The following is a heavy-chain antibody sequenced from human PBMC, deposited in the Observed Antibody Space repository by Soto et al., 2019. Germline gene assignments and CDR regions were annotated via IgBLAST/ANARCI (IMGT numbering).Heavy chain of an antibody. J-gene: IGHJ6*02. CDR1: GFIFSNYG. CDR2: ISYDGSNK. V-gene: IGHV3-30*18. D-gene: IGHD2-15*01. Sequence: PGGSLRLSCAASGFIFSNYGMHWVRQAPGKGLEWVAVISYDGSNKYYADSVKGRFTISRDNSKNTLYLQMNSLRAEDTAVYYCAKDLVGGYYYYAMDVWGQGTTVTVPS. CDR3: AKDLVGGYYYYAMDV.